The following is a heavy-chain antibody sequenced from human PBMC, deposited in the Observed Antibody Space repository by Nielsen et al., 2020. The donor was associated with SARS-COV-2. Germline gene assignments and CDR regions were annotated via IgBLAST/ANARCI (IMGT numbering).Heavy chain of an antibody. Sequence: SETLSLTCTVAGGSISSYYWSWIRQPAGKVLEWVGYIYYSGSTNYNPSLKSRVTISVDTSKNQFSLKLSSVTAADTAVYYCASFSDPTGFDYWGQGTLVTVSS. CDR2: IYYSGST. J-gene: IGHJ4*02. CDR1: GGSISSYY. CDR3: ASFSDPTGFDY. V-gene: IGHV4-59*13. D-gene: IGHD1-26*01.